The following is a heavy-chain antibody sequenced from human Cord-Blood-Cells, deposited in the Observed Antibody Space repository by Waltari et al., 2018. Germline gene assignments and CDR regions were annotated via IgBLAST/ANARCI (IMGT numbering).Heavy chain of an antibody. CDR2: MNPNSGNT. CDR1: GYTFTSYD. CDR3: ARAAKGSSWYWFDP. V-gene: IGHV1-8*03. D-gene: IGHD6-13*01. Sequence: VQLVQSGAEVKKPGASVKVSCTASGYTFTSYDINWVRQDTGQGLEWMGWMNPNSGNTGYAQKFQGRVTITRNTSISTAYMELSSLRSEDTAVYYCARAAKGSSWYWFDPWGQGTLVTVSS. J-gene: IGHJ5*02.